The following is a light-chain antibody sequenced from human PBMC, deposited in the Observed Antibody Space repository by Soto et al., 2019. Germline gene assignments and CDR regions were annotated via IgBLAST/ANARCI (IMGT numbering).Light chain of an antibody. CDR1: QSVSTNY. V-gene: IGKV3-20*01. J-gene: IGKJ1*01. CDR2: AAS. Sequence: EIGLTQSPGTLSLSPGERATLSCRASQSVSTNYLAWYQQKPGQAPRLLISAASSRATGIPDRFTGSGSGTAFTLTVSRLGPADFSLCHCHQYGSSPWTFGQGTKVDIK. CDR3: HQYGSSPWT.